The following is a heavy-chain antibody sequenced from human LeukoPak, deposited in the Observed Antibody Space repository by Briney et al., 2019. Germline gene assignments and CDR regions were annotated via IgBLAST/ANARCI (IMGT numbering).Heavy chain of an antibody. CDR1: GDSIFGSVSY. CDR2: IYYSGST. V-gene: IGHV4-39*07. J-gene: IGHJ4*02. D-gene: IGHD3-3*01. CDR3: TRADFWSGYRFDY. Sequence: PSETLSLTCTVSGDSIFGSVSYWGWLRQPPGKGLEWIGSIYYSGSTDYNPSLKSRVTMSVDKSKNQFSLKLSSVTAADTAVYYCTRADFWSGYRFDYWGQGTLVTVSS.